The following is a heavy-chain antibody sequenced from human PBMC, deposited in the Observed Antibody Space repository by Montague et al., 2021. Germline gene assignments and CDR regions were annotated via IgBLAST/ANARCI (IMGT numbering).Heavy chain of an antibody. J-gene: IGHJ5*02. Sequence: SETLSLTCTVSGASITSNIYYWGWTRQSPGKGLEWIGSIYYSGNSFYQPSLKSRITMAVDTSKNQFSLKLSSVTAADTAIYYCARAFSSWYVGWFDTWGQGTLVTVSS. CDR1: GASITSNIYY. CDR2: IYYSGNS. D-gene: IGHD6-13*01. CDR3: ARAFSSWYVGWFDT. V-gene: IGHV4-39*07.